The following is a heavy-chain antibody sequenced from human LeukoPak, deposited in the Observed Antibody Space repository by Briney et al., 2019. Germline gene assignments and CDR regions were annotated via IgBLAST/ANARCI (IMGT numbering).Heavy chain of an antibody. CDR3: ARAHVVRGVTIVDY. D-gene: IGHD3-10*01. CDR2: ISAYNGNT. J-gene: IGHJ4*02. CDR1: GYTFTSYG. V-gene: IGHV1-18*01. Sequence: ASVKVSCKASGYTFTSYGISWVRQAPGQGLEWMGWISAYNGNTNYAQKLQGRVTMATDTSTSTAYMELRSLRSDDTAVYYCARAHVVRGVTIVDYWGQGTLVTVSS.